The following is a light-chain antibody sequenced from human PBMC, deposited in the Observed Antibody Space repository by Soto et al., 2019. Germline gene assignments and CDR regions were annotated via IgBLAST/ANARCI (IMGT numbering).Light chain of an antibody. CDR2: LGS. J-gene: IGKJ2*02. V-gene: IGKV2-28*01. Sequence: DIVMTQSPISLPVTPGEPASISCRSSQSLLYSNGYNYLDWYLQKPGQSPQLLIYLGSNRASGVPDRFSGSGSGTDFTLKISRVEAEDVGVYYCMQALEMRTFGQGTKLEIK. CDR3: MQALEMRT. CDR1: QSLLYSNGYNY.